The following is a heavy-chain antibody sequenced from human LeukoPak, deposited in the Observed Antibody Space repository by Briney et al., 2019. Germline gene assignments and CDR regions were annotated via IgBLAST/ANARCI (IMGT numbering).Heavy chain of an antibody. CDR2: ISAYNGNT. CDR1: GYTFTSYG. CDR3: ARVGGGSGSYYNDAFDI. D-gene: IGHD3-10*01. J-gene: IGHJ3*02. Sequence: ASVKVSCKASGYTFTSYGISWVRQAPGQGLEWMGWISAYNGNTNYAQKLQGRVTMTTDTSTSTAYMELRSLRSDDTAVYYCARVGGGSGSYYNDAFDIWGQGTMVTVSS. V-gene: IGHV1-18*01.